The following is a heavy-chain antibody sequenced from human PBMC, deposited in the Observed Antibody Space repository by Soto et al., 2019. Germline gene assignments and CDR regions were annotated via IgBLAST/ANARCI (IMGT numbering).Heavy chain of an antibody. J-gene: IGHJ5*02. V-gene: IGHV4-30-2*01. Sequence: PSETLSLTCAVSGGSISSGGYAWSWIRQPPGKGLEWIGYIYPSGSTHYNPSLKSRVTISVDTSKNQFSLKLSSVTAADTAVYYCARDNHDYTNYGGDWFDPWGQGTRVTVS. CDR1: GGSISSGGYA. CDR3: ARDNHDYTNYGGDWFDP. CDR2: IYPSGST. D-gene: IGHD4-4*01.